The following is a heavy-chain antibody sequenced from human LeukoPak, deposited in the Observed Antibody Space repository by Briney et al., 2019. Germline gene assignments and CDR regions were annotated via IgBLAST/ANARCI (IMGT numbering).Heavy chain of an antibody. V-gene: IGHV1-2*02. CDR1: GYTFTGYY. Sequence: EASVKVSCKASGYTFTGYYMHWVRQAPGQGLEWMGWINPNSGGTNYAQKFQGRVTMTRDTSISTAYMELSRLRSDDTAVYYCARDSSGWYAPTLLYYFDYWGQGTLVTVSS. CDR3: ARDSSGWYAPTLLYYFDY. J-gene: IGHJ4*02. CDR2: INPNSGGT. D-gene: IGHD6-19*01.